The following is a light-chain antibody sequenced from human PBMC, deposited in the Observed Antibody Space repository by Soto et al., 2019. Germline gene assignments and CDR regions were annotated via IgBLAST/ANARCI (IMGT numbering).Light chain of an antibody. CDR1: QSVSNNY. Sequence: EIVLTQSPATLSLSPGERVTLSCRASQSVSNNYLAWYQQKPGQAPRLLIYGASSRATGIPDRFSGSRSGTDFTLTISRLEPEDFAVYYCQQYSSSRTFGQGTKVDIK. CDR3: QQYSSSRT. CDR2: GAS. V-gene: IGKV3-20*01. J-gene: IGKJ1*01.